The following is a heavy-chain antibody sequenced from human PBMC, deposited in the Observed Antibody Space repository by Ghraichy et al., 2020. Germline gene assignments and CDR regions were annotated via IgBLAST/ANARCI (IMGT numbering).Heavy chain of an antibody. V-gene: IGHV3-74*01. D-gene: IGHD6-19*01. Sequence: GGSLRLSCAASGFTFSNYWMHWVRQAPGKGLVWVSRINIDGSFTNYADSVKGRFTISRDSAKNTLYLQMNSLRDEDTAVYICVRGTNGWYGIDYWGQGTLVSVSS. CDR2: INIDGSFT. CDR1: GFTFSNYW. CDR3: VRGTNGWYGIDY. J-gene: IGHJ4*02.